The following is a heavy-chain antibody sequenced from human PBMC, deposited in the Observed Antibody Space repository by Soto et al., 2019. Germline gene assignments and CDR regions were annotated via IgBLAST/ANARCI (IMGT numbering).Heavy chain of an antibody. Sequence: SETLSLTCTVSGGSISGSSYYWGWIRQSPGKGLEWIGSFYHGGSAYNNPSLKSRVTISVDTSQNQFSLKMSSVTAADTAVYYCARAVYGVFYYGMDVWGQGTTVTVSS. J-gene: IGHJ6*02. V-gene: IGHV4-39*01. D-gene: IGHD4-17*01. CDR2: FYHGGSA. CDR1: GGSISGSSYY. CDR3: ARAVYGVFYYGMDV.